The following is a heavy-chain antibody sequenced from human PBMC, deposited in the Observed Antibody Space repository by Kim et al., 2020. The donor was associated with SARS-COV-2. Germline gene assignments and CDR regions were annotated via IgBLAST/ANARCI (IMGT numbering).Heavy chain of an antibody. CDR3: AARIHCTNGVCIGTQYFQH. V-gene: IGHV1-46*01. J-gene: IGHJ1*01. Sequence: ASVKVSCKASGYTFTSHSMYWVRQAPGQGLEWMGMINPSGGSTTYAQKFQGRVTMTRDTSMSTVSMELSSLRSEDTAVYYCAARIHCTNGVCIGTQYFQHWGQGTLVTVSS. CDR2: INPSGGST. CDR1: GYTFTSHS. D-gene: IGHD2-8*01.